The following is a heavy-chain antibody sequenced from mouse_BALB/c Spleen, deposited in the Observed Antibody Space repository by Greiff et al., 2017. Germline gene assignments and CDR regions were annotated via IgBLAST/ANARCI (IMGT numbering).Heavy chain of an antibody. CDR3: ARGNYYGSSDYYAMDY. J-gene: IGHJ4*01. CDR2: IWAGGST. Sequence: VQLQESGPGLVAPSQSLSITCTVSGFSLTSYGVHWVRQPPGKGLEWLGVIWAGGSTNYNSALMSRLSISKDNSKSQVFLKMNSLQTDDTAMYYCARGNYYGSSDYYAMDYWGQGNSVTVSS. V-gene: IGHV2-9*02. D-gene: IGHD1-1*01. CDR1: GFSLTSYG.